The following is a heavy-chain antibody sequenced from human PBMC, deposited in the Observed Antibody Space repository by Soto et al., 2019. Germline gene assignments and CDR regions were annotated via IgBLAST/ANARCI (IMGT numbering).Heavy chain of an antibody. D-gene: IGHD4-17*01. Sequence: QPGGSLRLSCTTSGFTFGDYAMNWFRQAPGKGLEWVGFIRSKTYGGTAEYAASVKGRFTISRDDSKSIAYLQMNSLKTEDTAVYYCTPSGDSGYYYGLDVWGKGTTVTVSS. CDR1: GFTFGDYA. CDR2: IRSKTYGGTA. J-gene: IGHJ6*04. V-gene: IGHV3-49*03. CDR3: TPSGDSGYYYGLDV.